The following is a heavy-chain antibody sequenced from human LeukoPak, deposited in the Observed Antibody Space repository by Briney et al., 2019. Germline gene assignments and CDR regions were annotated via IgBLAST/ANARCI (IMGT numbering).Heavy chain of an antibody. V-gene: IGHV3-48*01. J-gene: IGHJ5*02. Sequence: PGGSLRLSCAASGFTFSNYNMNWVRQAPGKGLEWVSYISSSSSTIYYADSVKGRFTISRDNAENSLYLQMTSLRAEDTAVYYCARGLGSSSWYDWFDPWGQGTLVTVSS. D-gene: IGHD6-13*01. CDR1: GFTFSNYN. CDR3: ARGLGSSSWYDWFDP. CDR2: ISSSSSTI.